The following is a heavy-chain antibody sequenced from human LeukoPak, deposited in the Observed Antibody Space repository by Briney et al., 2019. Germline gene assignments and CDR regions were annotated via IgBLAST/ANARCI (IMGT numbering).Heavy chain of an antibody. CDR1: GGSISSSSYY. CDR2: IYYSGST. V-gene: IGHV4-39*07. CDR3: ARDLRWLQQVAFDY. J-gene: IGHJ4*02. Sequence: PSETLSLTCTVSGGSISSSSYYWDWIRQPPGKGLEWIGSIYYSGSTYYNPSLKSRVTISVDTSKNQFSLKLSSVTAADTAVYYCARDLRWLQQVAFDYWGQGTLVTVSS. D-gene: IGHD5-24*01.